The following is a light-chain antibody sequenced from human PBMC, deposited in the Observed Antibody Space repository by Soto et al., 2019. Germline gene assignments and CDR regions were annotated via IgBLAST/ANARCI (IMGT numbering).Light chain of an antibody. Sequence: DIQMTQSPSSVSASVGDRVSITCRASQGISNWLAWYQQKPGRAPKLLIYTGSSLQSGVPSRFSGTGSGTDFNLTISSLPPEDVATYYCQQANSFPLTFGGGTKVELK. CDR3: QQANSFPLT. CDR1: QGISNW. V-gene: IGKV1-12*01. CDR2: TGS. J-gene: IGKJ4*01.